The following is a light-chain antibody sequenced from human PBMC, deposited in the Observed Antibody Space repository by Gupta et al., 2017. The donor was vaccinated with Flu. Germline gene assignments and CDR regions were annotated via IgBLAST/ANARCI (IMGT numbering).Light chain of an antibody. J-gene: IGKJ2*01. CDR1: QSVLYSSNNKNY. CDR2: WAS. CDR3: QQYYSTPH. V-gene: IGKV4-1*01. Sequence: DIVMTQSPDFLAVSLGERATINCKSSQSVLYSSNNKNYLAWYQQKPGQPPKLLIYWASTRESGVPDRFSGSGSGTDFTLTISSLQAEDVAVYYCQQYYSTPHFGQGTKLEIK.